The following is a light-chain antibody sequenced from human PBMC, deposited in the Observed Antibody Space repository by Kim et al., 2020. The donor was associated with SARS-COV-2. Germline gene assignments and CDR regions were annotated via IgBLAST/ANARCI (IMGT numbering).Light chain of an antibody. CDR1: NIGSKN. Sequence: SVALGQTAGITCGGNNIGSKNVHWYQQKPGQAPVLVIYRDSNRPSGIPERFSGSNSGNTATLTISRAQAGDEADYYCQVWDSSTYGFGTGTKVTVL. V-gene: IGLV3-9*01. CDR3: QVWDSSTYG. CDR2: RDS. J-gene: IGLJ1*01.